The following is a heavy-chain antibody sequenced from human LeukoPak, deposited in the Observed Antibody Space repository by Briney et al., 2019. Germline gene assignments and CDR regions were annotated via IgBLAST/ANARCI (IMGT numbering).Heavy chain of an antibody. V-gene: IGHV3-30*15. CDR2: ISYDGSNE. CDR3: AAGYGSIDY. D-gene: IGHD6-13*01. J-gene: IGHJ4*02. Sequence: GRSLRLSCGASGFTVGSYPIHWVRQAPGKGLEWVSLISYDGSNEYYADSVKGRFTISRDTSKNTLFLQMRSLRHEDTAVYYCAAGYGSIDYWGQGTLVTVPS. CDR1: GFTVGSYP.